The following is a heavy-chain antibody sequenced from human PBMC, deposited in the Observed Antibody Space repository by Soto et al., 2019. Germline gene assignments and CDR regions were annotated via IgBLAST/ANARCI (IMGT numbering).Heavy chain of an antibody. CDR2: IGTTGNPR. Sequence: EVHLVESGGGLVQPGGSLRLSCVASGFTFLPYQINWFRQAPGKGLAWVSHIGTTGNPRYKADSVKGRLTISRDDANNSLYLEMNGLRAVDTGVYYCATSLGQWRGYNGALDVWGQGTTVTVSS. CDR3: ATSLGQWRGYNGALDV. D-gene: IGHD6-19*01. CDR1: GFTFLPYQ. V-gene: IGHV3-48*01. J-gene: IGHJ6*02.